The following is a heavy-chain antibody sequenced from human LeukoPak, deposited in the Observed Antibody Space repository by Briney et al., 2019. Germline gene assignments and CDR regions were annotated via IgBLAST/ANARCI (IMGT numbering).Heavy chain of an antibody. Sequence: ASVKVSCKTSGYTFTAYYMHWVRQAPGQGLEWMGWINPNSGGTKYAQKFQDRVTMTRDTSISTAYMELSRLRSDDTAVYYCTRLLYSSGWYPSGYWGQGTLVSVSS. D-gene: IGHD6-19*01. CDR1: GYTFTAYY. V-gene: IGHV1-2*02. CDR3: TRLLYSSGWYPSGY. CDR2: INPNSGGT. J-gene: IGHJ4*02.